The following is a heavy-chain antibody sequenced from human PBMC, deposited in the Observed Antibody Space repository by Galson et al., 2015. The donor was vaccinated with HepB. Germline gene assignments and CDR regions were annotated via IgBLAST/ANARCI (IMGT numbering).Heavy chain of an antibody. CDR1: GFTFSNYG. Sequence: SLRLSCAASGFTFSNYGMHWVRQAPGKGLEWVAFISFDGSNKYYADSVKGRFTISRDNSKNTLYVQMNSLRAEDTAVYYCAKDGPIAIFGVAFVPGYYYYMDVWGKGTTVTVSS. V-gene: IGHV3-30*18. CDR2: ISFDGSNK. D-gene: IGHD3-3*01. CDR3: AKDGPIAIFGVAFVPGYYYYMDV. J-gene: IGHJ6*03.